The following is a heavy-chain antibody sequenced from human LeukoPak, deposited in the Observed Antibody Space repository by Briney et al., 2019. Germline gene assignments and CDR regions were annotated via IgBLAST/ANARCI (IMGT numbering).Heavy chain of an antibody. CDR2: INSEGSGT. Sequence: GGSLRLSCVASGFALTNYWMHWVRQAPGKGLVWLSRINSEGSGTNYVDSVKGRFTISRDNAKNTLYLQMNSLRADDTAVYYCVRSGYYSCFDDWGQGTLVTVSS. V-gene: IGHV3-74*01. D-gene: IGHD3-22*01. J-gene: IGHJ4*02. CDR1: GFALTNYW. CDR3: VRSGYYSCFDD.